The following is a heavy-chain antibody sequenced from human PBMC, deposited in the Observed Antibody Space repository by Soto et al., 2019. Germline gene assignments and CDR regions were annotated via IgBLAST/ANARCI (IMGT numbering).Heavy chain of an antibody. CDR1: GGSFSGYY. D-gene: IGHD6-19*01. CDR2: INHSVST. CDR3: ARAGIPVGCSYYYMDV. J-gene: IGHJ6*03. Sequence: SETLSLTCAVYGGSFSGYYWSLILQPPGKGLEWIGEINHSVSTNYNPSLKSRVTISVDTSKNQFSLKLSSVTAADTAVYYCARAGIPVGCSYYYMDVWGKGTTVTVSS. V-gene: IGHV4-34*01.